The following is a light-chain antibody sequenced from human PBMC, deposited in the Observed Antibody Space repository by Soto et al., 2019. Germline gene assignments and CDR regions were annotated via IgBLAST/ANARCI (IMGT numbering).Light chain of an antibody. Sequence: EIVMTQSPATLSVSPGERATLSCRASQCVSSNLAWYQQKPGQAPRLLIYGASTRATGIPARFSGSGSGTEFTLTISSLQSEDFAVYYCQQYNNWPPWTFGQGTKVEIQ. CDR2: GAS. V-gene: IGKV3-15*01. CDR1: QCVSSN. CDR3: QQYNNWPPWT. J-gene: IGKJ1*01.